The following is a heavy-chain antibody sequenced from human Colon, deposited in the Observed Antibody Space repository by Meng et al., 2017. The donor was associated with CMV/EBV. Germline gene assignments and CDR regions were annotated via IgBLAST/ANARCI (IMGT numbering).Heavy chain of an antibody. D-gene: IGHD2-2*01. Sequence: SETLSLTCAVSGGSISSASYFWGWMRHPPGKGLEWIGNLYYGANTYYNPSLRSRVSISVDKSRNQFALKVESVTAADTAVYYCARGVHGRFCPGTTCYPVDYWGQGTLVTVSS. CDR1: GGSISSASYF. J-gene: IGHJ4*02. CDR3: ARGVHGRFCPGTTCYPVDY. CDR2: LYYGANT. V-gene: IGHV4-39*06.